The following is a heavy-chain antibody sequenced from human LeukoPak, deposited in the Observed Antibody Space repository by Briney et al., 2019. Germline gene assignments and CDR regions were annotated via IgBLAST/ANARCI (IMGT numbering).Heavy chain of an antibody. J-gene: IGHJ5*02. CDR3: AKGAGGFSYYNWFDP. CDR1: GGSITSSSYY. V-gene: IGHV4-39*07. Sequence: SETLSLTCAVSGGSITSSSYYWVWIRQPPGKGLEWIGSIYYSGTTHYNPSLESRVTISVDTSKNQFSLKLASVTAADTAIYYCAKGAGGFSYYNWFDPWGQGTLVTVSS. D-gene: IGHD5-18*01. CDR2: IYYSGTT.